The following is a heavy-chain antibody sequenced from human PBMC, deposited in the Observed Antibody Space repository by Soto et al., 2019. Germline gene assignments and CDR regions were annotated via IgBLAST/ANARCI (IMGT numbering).Heavy chain of an antibody. J-gene: IGHJ4*02. CDR1: GGSISSYY. V-gene: IGHV4-59*01. CDR2: IYYSGST. D-gene: IGHD6-6*01. Sequence: QVQLQESGPGLVKPSETLSLTCTVSGGSISSYYWSWIRQPPGKGLEWIGYIYYSGSTNYNPSLKSRVTISVDTSKNQFSLKLSSVTAADMAVYYCARDSAARGRGFDYWGQGTLVTVSS. CDR3: ARDSAARGRGFDY.